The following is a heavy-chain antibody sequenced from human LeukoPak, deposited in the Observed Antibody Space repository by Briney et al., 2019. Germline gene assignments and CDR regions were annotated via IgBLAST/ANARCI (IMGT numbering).Heavy chain of an antibody. D-gene: IGHD6-13*01. Sequence: SETLSLTCAVYGGSFSGYYWSWIRQPPGKGLEWIGEINHSGSTNYNLSLKSRVTISVDTSKNQFSLKLSSVTAADTAVYYCARGPAPGNGMDVWGQGTTVTVSS. CDR3: ARGPAPGNGMDV. J-gene: IGHJ6*02. CDR1: GGSFSGYY. CDR2: INHSGST. V-gene: IGHV4-34*01.